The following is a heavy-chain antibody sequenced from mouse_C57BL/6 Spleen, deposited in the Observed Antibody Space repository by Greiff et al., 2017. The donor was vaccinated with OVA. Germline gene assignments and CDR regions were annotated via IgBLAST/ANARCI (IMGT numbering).Heavy chain of an antibody. CDR3: AYGGSYFDY. CDR2: INPNNGGT. Sequence: EVQLQQSGPELVKPGASVKISCKASGYTFTDYYMNWVKQSHGKSLEWIGDINPNNGGTSYNQKFKGKATLTVDKSSSTAYMELRSLTSEDSAVYYCAYGGSYFDYWGQGTTLTVSS. D-gene: IGHD1-2*01. J-gene: IGHJ2*01. CDR1: GYTFTDYY. V-gene: IGHV1-26*01.